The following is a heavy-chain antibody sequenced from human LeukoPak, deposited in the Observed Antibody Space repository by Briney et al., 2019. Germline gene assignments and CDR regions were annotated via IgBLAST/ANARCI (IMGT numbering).Heavy chain of an antibody. V-gene: IGHV3-7*01. CDR1: GFTFSDYW. CDR2: IKEDGTAK. Sequence: GGSLRLSCVASGFTFSDYWMSWVRQAPGKRLEWVANIKEDGTAKFYGDSVKGRFTVSRDNAQNSLFLQLSNLRAEDTGVYFCARGDRAAAGLLPVDDWGQGTLVTVSS. J-gene: IGHJ4*02. D-gene: IGHD6-13*01. CDR3: ARGDRAAAGLLPVDD.